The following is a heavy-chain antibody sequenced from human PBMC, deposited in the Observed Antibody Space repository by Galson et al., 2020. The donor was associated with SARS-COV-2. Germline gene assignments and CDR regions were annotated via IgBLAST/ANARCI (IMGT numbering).Heavy chain of an antibody. CDR2: IYYSGST. J-gene: IGHJ4*02. V-gene: IGHV4-39*07. CDR1: GGSISSSSYF. D-gene: IGHD6-19*01. Sequence: ASETLSLTCTVPGGSISSSSYFWGWIRQPPGKGLEWIGTIYYSGSTYYNPSLKSRVTISVDTSKNQFSLKLSSLTAADTAVYYCVRARIAVAAYVDYWGQGTLVTVSS. CDR3: VRARIAVAAYVDY.